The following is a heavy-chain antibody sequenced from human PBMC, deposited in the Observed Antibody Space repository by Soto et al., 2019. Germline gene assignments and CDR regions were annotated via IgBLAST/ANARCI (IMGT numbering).Heavy chain of an antibody. J-gene: IGHJ5*02. CDR3: GRDLKEYCSDGKCNWFDP. D-gene: IGHD2-15*01. CDR1: GVSISENH. V-gene: IGHV4-59*01. CDR2: ISYSGST. Sequence: SETLSLTCDVSGVSISENHWSWIRQPPGKGLEWIGYISYSGSTDYNPSLKSRVTISFDASKNQISLQVRSATAADAAVYYCGRDLKEYCSDGKCNWFDPWGQGTLVTVSS.